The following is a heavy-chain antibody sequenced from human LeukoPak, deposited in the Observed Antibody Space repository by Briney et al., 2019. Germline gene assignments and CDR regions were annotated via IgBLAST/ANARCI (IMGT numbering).Heavy chain of an antibody. CDR3: ARAMSYGANDY. CDR2: INTSGGGT. CDR1: GYTFTTYF. V-gene: IGHV1-46*01. D-gene: IGHD4-17*01. J-gene: IGHJ4*02. Sequence: ASVNVSCKASGYTFTTYFIHWVRQAPGQGLEWLGIINTSGGGTIYAQQFQGRVTMTRDTSTSTVYMELSTLRSEDTAVYYCARAMSYGANDYWGQGTLVTVSS.